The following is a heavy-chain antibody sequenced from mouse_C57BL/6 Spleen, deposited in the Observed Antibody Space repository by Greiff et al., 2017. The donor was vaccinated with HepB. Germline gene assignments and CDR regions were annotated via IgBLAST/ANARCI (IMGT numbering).Heavy chain of an antibody. V-gene: IGHV1-26*01. D-gene: IGHD2-1*01. CDR3: ARNGNSLFDY. CDR1: GYTFTDYY. J-gene: IGHJ2*01. CDR2: INPNNGGT. Sequence: VQLQQSGPELVKPGASVKISCKASGYTFTDYYMNWVKQSHGKSLEWIGDINPNNGGTSYNQKFKGKATLTVDKSSSTAYMELRSLTSEDSAVYYCARNGNSLFDYWGQGTTLTVSS.